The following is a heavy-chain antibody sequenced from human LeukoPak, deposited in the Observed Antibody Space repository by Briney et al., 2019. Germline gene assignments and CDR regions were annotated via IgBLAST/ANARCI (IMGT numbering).Heavy chain of an antibody. CDR1: GGSISSGGYS. CDR2: IYHSGST. Sequence: TLSLTCAVSGGSISSGGYSWSWIRQPPGKGLEWIGYIYHSGSTYYNPSLKSRVTISVDRSKNQFSLKLSSVTAADTAVYYCARAYSNYLYYLDYWGQGTLVTVSS. V-gene: IGHV4-30-2*01. J-gene: IGHJ4*02. D-gene: IGHD4-4*01. CDR3: ARAYSNYLYYLDY.